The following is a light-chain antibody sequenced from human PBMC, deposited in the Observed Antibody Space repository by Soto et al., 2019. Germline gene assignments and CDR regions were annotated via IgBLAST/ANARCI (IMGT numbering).Light chain of an antibody. J-gene: IGLJ2*01. V-gene: IGLV2-14*01. CDR1: SSDVGGYNY. CDR2: DVS. Sequence: QSALTQPASVSGSPGQSITISCTGTSSDVGGYNYVSWYQQHPGKAPKLMIYDVSSRPSGVSNRFSGSKSGNTASLTISGLQAEDEADYYCSSYRSSGTVVFGGGTKLTVL. CDR3: SSYRSSGTVV.